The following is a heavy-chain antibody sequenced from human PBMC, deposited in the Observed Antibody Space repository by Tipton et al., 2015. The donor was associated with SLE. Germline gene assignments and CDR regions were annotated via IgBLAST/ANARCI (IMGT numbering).Heavy chain of an antibody. V-gene: IGHV4-61*08. Sequence: TLSLTCTVSGGSISSGGYYWSWIRQPPGKGLEWIGCIYYSGSTDYNPSPKSRVTISVGTSKNQFSLKLSSVTAADTAVYYCARADYGDPIKSPDAFDIWGQGTMVTVSS. J-gene: IGHJ3*02. CDR3: ARADYGDPIKSPDAFDI. CDR2: IYYSGST. CDR1: GGSISSGGYY. D-gene: IGHD4-17*01.